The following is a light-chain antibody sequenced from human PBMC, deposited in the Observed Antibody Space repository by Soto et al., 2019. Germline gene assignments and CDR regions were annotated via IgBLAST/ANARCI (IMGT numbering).Light chain of an antibody. CDR3: SSYSNTNTLVV. CDR2: EVT. J-gene: IGLJ2*01. V-gene: IGLV2-14*01. Sequence: QSVLTQPASVSGSPGQSITISCTGSNSDIGIYNYVSWYQQVPGKAPKLIIFEVTNRPLGVSDRFPGSKSGNTASLTISGLQTEDEADYYCSSYSNTNTLVVFGGGTKVTVL. CDR1: NSDIGIYNY.